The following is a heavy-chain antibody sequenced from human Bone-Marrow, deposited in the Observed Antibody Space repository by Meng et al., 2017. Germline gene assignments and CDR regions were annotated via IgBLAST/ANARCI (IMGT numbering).Heavy chain of an antibody. CDR3: ARANRELRGVIQVSSYYYYGMDV. CDR1: GGTFSSYT. D-gene: IGHD3-10*01. CDR2: IIPILGIA. Sequence: SVKVSCKASGGTFSSYTISWVRQAPGQGLEWMGRIIPILGIANYAQKFQGRVTITADKSTSTAYMELSSMRAEGTAVYYCARANRELRGVIQVSSYYYYGMDVWGQGTMVTVSS. V-gene: IGHV1-69*02. J-gene: IGHJ6*02.